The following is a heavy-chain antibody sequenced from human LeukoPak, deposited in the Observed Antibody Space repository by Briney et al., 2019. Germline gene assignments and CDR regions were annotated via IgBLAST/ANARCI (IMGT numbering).Heavy chain of an antibody. Sequence: PSETLSLTCAVYGGSFSGYYWSWIRQPPGKGLEWIGEINHSGSTNYNPSLKSRVTISVDTSKNQFSPKLSSVTAADTAVYYCASVGYSSSWPDPYYYYYYMDVWGKGTTVTVSS. D-gene: IGHD6-13*01. V-gene: IGHV4-34*01. CDR1: GGSFSGYY. J-gene: IGHJ6*03. CDR2: INHSGST. CDR3: ASVGYSSSWPDPYYYYYYMDV.